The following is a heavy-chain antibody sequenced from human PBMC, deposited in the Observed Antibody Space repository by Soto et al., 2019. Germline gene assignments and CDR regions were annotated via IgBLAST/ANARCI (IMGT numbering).Heavy chain of an antibody. CDR1: GYSISSGYY. J-gene: IGHJ4*02. CDR2: IYHSGST. D-gene: IGHD5-18*01. Sequence: XGTLSLPCAVSGYSISSGYYWGWIRQPPGKGLEWIGSIYHSGSTYYNPSLKSRVTISVDTSKNQFSLKLSSVTAADTAVYYCARLIQLWSPYYYFDYWGQRTLVTVPS. CDR3: ARLIQLWSPYYYFDY. V-gene: IGHV4-38-2*01.